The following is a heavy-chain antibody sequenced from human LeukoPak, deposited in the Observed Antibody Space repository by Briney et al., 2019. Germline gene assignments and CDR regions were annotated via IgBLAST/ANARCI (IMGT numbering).Heavy chain of an antibody. CDR1: GFSFGDYG. Sequence: GGSLRLSCAASGFSFGDYGTSWVRQAPGKGLEWVSGITWNGESTSYAESVKGRFTISRDNSRNFLYLQMNSLRADDSAVYYCARDRAPSGFYLGDFYYWGQGALVTVSS. V-gene: IGHV3-20*04. CDR2: ITWNGEST. J-gene: IGHJ4*02. D-gene: IGHD3-22*01. CDR3: ARDRAPSGFYLGDFYY.